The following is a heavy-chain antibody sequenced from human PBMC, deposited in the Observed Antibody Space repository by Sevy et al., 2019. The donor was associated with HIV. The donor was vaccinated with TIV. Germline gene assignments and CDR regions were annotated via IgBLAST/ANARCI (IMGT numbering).Heavy chain of an antibody. CDR3: ARGLRWELPRGGAFDI. Sequence: TLSLTCAVYGGSFSGYYWSWIRQPPGKGLEWIGEINHSGSTNYNPSLKSRVTISVDTSKNQFSLKLSSVTAADTAVYYCARGLRWELPRGGAFDIWGQGTMVTVSS. V-gene: IGHV4-34*01. CDR1: GGSFSGYY. CDR2: INHSGST. D-gene: IGHD1-26*01. J-gene: IGHJ3*02.